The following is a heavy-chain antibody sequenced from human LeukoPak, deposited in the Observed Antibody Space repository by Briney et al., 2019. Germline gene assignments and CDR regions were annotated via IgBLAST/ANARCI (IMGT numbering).Heavy chain of an antibody. J-gene: IGHJ4*02. V-gene: IGHV1-3*03. CDR3: ARGARIATVTTVFDY. CDR2: INAGNGNT. CDR1: GYTFTSYA. Sequence: ASVKVSCKASGYTFTSYAMHWVRQAPGQRLEWMGWINAGNGNTKYSQEFQGRVTITRDTSASTAYMELSSLRSEDMAVYYCARGARIATVTTVFDYWGQGTLVTVSS. D-gene: IGHD4-17*01.